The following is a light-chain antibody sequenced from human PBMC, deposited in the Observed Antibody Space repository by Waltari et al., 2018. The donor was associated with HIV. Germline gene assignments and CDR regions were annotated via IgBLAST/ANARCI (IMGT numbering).Light chain of an antibody. J-gene: IGLJ2*01. CDR1: NSHPVNNY. V-gene: IGLV1-51*01. Sequence: SVLTQPPSVSAAQGQKVTISCSCINSHPVNNYVSWYQQLPGTAPKLLLYDDNKRPSGIPDRFSGSKSGTSATLDITGLQSGDEADYYCGTGDTSLSAGVVCGGVTKLTVL. CDR3: GTGDTSLSAGVV. CDR2: DDN.